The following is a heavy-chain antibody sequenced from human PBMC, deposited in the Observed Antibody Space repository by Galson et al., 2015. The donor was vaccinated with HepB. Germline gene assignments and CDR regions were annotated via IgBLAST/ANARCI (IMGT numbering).Heavy chain of an antibody. D-gene: IGHD2-15*01. V-gene: IGHV4-59*01. Sequence: ETLSLTCTVSGGSISSYYWSWIRQPPGKGLEWIGYIYYSGSTNYNPSLKSRVSISVDTSKNQFSLKLSSVTAADTAVYYCARDRGVARADCSGGSCPYYYYGMDVWGQGTTATVSS. CDR1: GGSISSYY. CDR3: ARDRGVARADCSGGSCPYYYYGMDV. CDR2: IYYSGST. J-gene: IGHJ6*02.